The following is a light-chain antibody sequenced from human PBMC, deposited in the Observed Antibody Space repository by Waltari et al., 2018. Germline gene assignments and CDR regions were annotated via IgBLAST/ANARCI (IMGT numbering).Light chain of an antibody. J-gene: IGLJ3*02. Sequence: QTVLTQPPSASGTPGQRVTISCSGSSSNIGSNLVNWYQQLPGTAPNLLVYRNNPRPSVGPDRVSGSKAGTSASLAISGLQSEDEAEYYCAAWDDSLSGKVFGGGTKLTVL. CDR3: AAWDDSLSGKV. CDR1: SSNIGSNL. V-gene: IGLV1-44*01. CDR2: RNN.